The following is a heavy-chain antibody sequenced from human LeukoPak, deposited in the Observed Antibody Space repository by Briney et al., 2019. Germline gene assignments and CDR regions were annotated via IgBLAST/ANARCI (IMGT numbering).Heavy chain of an antibody. CDR1: GGSISNYY. J-gene: IGHJ4*02. CDR3: ARHGEYASPPKF. D-gene: IGHD3-10*01. V-gene: IGHV4-4*09. CDR2: IYPTGST. Sequence: PSETLSLTCSVSGGSISNYYWSWIRQPPGKGLEWIGYIYPTGSTNYNPSLESRVTISVDTSRNQFSLKLRSVTAADTAVYYCARHGEYASPPKFWGQGTLVTVSS.